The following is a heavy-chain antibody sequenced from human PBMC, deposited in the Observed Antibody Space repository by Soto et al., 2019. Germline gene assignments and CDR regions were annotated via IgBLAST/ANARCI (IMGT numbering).Heavy chain of an antibody. J-gene: IGHJ4*02. CDR3: ARDDAGY. Sequence: EVQLVESGGGSVQPGGSLRLSCAASGFSFSSYSMNWVRQAPGKGLEWVSYISGSGSNSIYYADSVKGRFTISRDNAKNSLYLQMNSLRDEDTDVYYCARDDAGYWGQGTLVTVSS. CDR2: ISGSGSNSI. CDR1: GFSFSSYS. V-gene: IGHV3-48*02.